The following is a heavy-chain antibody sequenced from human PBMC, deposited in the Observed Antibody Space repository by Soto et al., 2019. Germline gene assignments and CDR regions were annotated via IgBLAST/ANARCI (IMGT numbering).Heavy chain of an antibody. CDR1: GFTFSSYG. D-gene: IGHD4-17*01. V-gene: IGHV3-30*18. CDR2: ISYDGSNK. CDR3: AKDIASTDYGDTYYYYGMDV. Sequence: PGGSLRLSCAASGFTFSSYGMHWVRQAPGKGLEWVAVISYDGSNKYYADSVKGRFTISRDNSKNTLYLQMNSLRAEDTAVYYCAKDIASTDYGDTYYYYGMDVWGQGTTVTVSS. J-gene: IGHJ6*02.